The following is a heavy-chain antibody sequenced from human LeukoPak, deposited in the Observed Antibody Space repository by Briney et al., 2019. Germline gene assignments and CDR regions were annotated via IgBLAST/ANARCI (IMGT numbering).Heavy chain of an antibody. CDR3: ARGGVYSRPKPFDY. V-gene: IGHV4-39*07. Sequence: SETLSLTCTVSSGSISTSNYYWGWVRQPPGKALEWIGNIFYSGSTYYSPSLKSRVTISLDTSRNQFSLKLNSVTAADTAVYYCARGGVYSRPKPFDYWGQGTLVTVSS. CDR1: SGSISTSNYY. CDR2: IFYSGST. J-gene: IGHJ4*02. D-gene: IGHD2-15*01.